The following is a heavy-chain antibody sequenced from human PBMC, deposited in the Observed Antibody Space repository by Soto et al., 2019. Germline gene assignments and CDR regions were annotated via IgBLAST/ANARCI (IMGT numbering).Heavy chain of an antibody. CDR1: GYSFTIYG. Sequence: EASVKVSCKASGYSFTIYGISWVLQAPGQGLEWMGWISGNNGNTNYAQKLQGRVTMTTDTSTSTAYMELRSLRSDDTAVYFCARDHAKIRRGHFYGMDVWGQGTTVTVSS. J-gene: IGHJ6*02. CDR2: ISGNNGNT. CDR3: ARDHAKIRRGHFYGMDV. V-gene: IGHV1-18*01.